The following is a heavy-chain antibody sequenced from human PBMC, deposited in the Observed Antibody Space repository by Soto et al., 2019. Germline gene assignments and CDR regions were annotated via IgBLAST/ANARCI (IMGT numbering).Heavy chain of an antibody. V-gene: IGHV4-30-4*01. Sequence: QVQLQESGPGLVKPSQTLSLTCTVSGGSISSGDYYWSWLRQPPGKGLEWIVYIYHRGSTYYNPSLKSRVTISVDTSNNQFSRKLSSVTAAHTAVYYWARERPDGARLDPWGQGTLVTVSS. D-gene: IGHD6-6*01. J-gene: IGHJ5*02. CDR3: ARERPDGARLDP. CDR1: GGSISSGDYY. CDR2: IYHRGST.